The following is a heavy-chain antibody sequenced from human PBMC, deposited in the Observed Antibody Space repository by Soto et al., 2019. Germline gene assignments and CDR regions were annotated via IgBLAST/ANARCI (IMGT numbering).Heavy chain of an antibody. CDR2: ISGSGGST. J-gene: IGHJ5*02. D-gene: IGHD2-21*01. V-gene: IGHV3-23*01. Sequence: GGSLRLSCTASGFTFNRHAMSWVRQAPGKGLEWVSAISGSGGSTYYADSVKGRFTISRDNSKNTLYLQMNSLRAEDTAVYYCAKAPGRKIVDPWGQGTLVTVSS. CDR3: AKAPGRKIVDP. CDR1: GFTFNRHA.